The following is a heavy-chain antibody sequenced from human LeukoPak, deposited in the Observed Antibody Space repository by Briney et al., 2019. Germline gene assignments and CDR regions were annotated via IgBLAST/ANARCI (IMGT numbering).Heavy chain of an antibody. CDR2: IYPGDSDT. V-gene: IGHV5-51*01. J-gene: IGHJ4*02. Sequence: GESLKISCKGSGSRFTSYWFAWVRQMPGKGLEWMGIIYPGDSDTRYSPSFQGQVTISADKSISTAYLQWSSLKASDTAMYYCARQGSYFDYWAQGTLVTVSS. CDR1: GSRFTSYW. CDR3: ARQGSYFDY.